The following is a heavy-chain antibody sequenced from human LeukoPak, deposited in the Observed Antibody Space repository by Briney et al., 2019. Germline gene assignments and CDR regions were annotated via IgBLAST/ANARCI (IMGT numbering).Heavy chain of an antibody. CDR3: ARRGQWLLRASWFDP. CDR2: INHSGST. J-gene: IGHJ5*02. CDR1: GYSISSGYY. V-gene: IGHV4-38-2*02. D-gene: IGHD6-19*01. Sequence: PSETLSLTCTVSGYSISSGYYWSWIRQPPGKGLEWIGEINHSGSTNYNPSLKSRVTISVDTSKNQFSLKLSSVTAADTAVYYCARRGQWLLRASWFDPWGQGTLVTVSS.